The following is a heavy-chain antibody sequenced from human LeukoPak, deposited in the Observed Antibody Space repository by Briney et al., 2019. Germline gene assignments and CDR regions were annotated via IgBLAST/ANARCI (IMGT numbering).Heavy chain of an antibody. CDR1: GGSISSYY. CDR3: ARGVNVYYYDSSEPGDAFDI. CDR2: IYYSGST. J-gene: IGHJ3*02. D-gene: IGHD3-22*01. Sequence: SETLSLTCTVSGGSISSYYWCWIRQPPGKGLEWIGYIYYSGSTNYNPSLKSRVTISVDTSKNQFSLKLSSVTAADTAVYYCARGVNVYYYDSSEPGDAFDIWGQGTMVTVSS. V-gene: IGHV4-59*01.